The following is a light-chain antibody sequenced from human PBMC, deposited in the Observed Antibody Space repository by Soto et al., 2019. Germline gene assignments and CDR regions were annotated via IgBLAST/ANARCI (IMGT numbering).Light chain of an antibody. Sequence: EIVLTQSPGTLSLSPGERATLSCRTSQSVGSSYLAWYQQKPGQAPRLLIYDTSDRATGIPDRFSASGSGTDFTLTISRLEPEDFAVYYCQHYGTSALFGPGTKVDIK. CDR3: QHYGTSAL. CDR1: QSVGSSY. J-gene: IGKJ3*01. CDR2: DTS. V-gene: IGKV3-20*01.